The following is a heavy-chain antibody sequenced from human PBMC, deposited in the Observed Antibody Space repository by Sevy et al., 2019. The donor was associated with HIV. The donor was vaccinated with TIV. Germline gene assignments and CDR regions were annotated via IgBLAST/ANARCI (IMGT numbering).Heavy chain of an antibody. J-gene: IGHJ6*02. CDR1: GYTFTSYD. CDR3: ARGACSGGSCYRYYYGMDV. D-gene: IGHD2-15*01. Sequence: ASVKVSCKASGYTFTSYDINWVRQATGQGLEWMGWMNPNSGNTGYAQMFQGRVTMTRNTSISTAYMELSSLRSEDTAVYYCARGACSGGSCYRYYYGMDVWGQGTTVTVSS. V-gene: IGHV1-8*01. CDR2: MNPNSGNT.